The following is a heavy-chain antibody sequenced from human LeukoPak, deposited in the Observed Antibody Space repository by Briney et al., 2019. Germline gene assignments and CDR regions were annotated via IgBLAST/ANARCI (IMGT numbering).Heavy chain of an antibody. J-gene: IGHJ4*02. D-gene: IGHD3-3*01. V-gene: IGHV3-23*01. CDR3: AKVGFSEMEWLLYSDH. CDR1: GLTFSSYT. Sequence: GGSLRLSCAASGLTFSSYTMSWVRQAPGKGLEWVSAISGSSGHTYYADSVKGRFTISRDNSKDTLYLQMNSLRAEDTAVYYCAKVGFSEMEWLLYSDHWGQGTLVTVSS. CDR2: ISGSSGHT.